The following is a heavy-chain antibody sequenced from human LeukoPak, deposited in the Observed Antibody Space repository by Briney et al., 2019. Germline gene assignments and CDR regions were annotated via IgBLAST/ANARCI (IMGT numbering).Heavy chain of an antibody. D-gene: IGHD6-13*01. J-gene: IGHJ4*02. Sequence: SVKVSCKASGGTFSSYAISWVRQAPGQGLEWMGGIIPIFGTADYAQKFQGRVTITADESTSTAYMELSSLRSEDTAVYYCARVLRSPPRGSSSWYYFDYWGQGTLVTVSS. CDR3: ARVLRSPPRGSSSWYYFDY. CDR1: GGTFSSYA. CDR2: IIPIFGTA. V-gene: IGHV1-69*13.